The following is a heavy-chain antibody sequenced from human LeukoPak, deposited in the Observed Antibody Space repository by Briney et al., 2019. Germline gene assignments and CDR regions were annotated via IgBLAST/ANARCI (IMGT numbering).Heavy chain of an antibody. J-gene: IGHJ4*02. CDR3: AGDCSGGSCYSNSFDY. CDR1: GGTFSSYA. V-gene: IGHV1-69*04. CDR2: IIPILGIA. Sequence: SVTVSCTASGGTFSSYAISWVRQAPGQGLEWMGRIIPILGIANYAQKFQGRVTITADKSTSTAYMELSSLRSEDTAVYYCAGDCSGGSCYSNSFDYWGQGTLVTVSS. D-gene: IGHD2-15*01.